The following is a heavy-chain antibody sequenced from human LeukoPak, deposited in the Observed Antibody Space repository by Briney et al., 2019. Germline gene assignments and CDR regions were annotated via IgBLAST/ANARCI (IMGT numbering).Heavy chain of an antibody. J-gene: IGHJ4*02. CDR1: GFSFPYG. D-gene: IGHD6-19*01. CDR3: ATFIAVAGKAEYYFDY. Sequence: GGSLRLSCEASGFSFPYGMSWVRQAPGKGLEWVSGITNSGENTYYADSVKGRFTISRDNSKNTLFLEMNSLRVEDTAVYYCATFIAVAGKAEYYFDYWGQGTLVTVSS. V-gene: IGHV3-23*01. CDR2: ITNSGENT.